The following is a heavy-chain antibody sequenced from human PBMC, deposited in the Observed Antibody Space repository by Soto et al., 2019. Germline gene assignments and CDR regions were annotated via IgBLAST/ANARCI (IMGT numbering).Heavy chain of an antibody. CDR1: GGTFSSYA. CDR3: ARVVSSSSEVWFDP. D-gene: IGHD6-6*01. J-gene: IGHJ5*02. Sequence: QVPLVQSGAEVKKPRSSVKVSCKTSGGTFSSYAINWVRQAPGQGLEWMGGIIPIFSTTHYAQKFQGRVTRTEYESTSTAYMELLSRTSEDTDVYYCARVVSSSSEVWFDPCGQGTLVTVSS. V-gene: IGHV1-69*01. CDR2: IIPIFSTT.